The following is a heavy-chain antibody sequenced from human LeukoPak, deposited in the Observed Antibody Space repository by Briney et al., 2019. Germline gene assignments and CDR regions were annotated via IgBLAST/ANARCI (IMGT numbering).Heavy chain of an antibody. D-gene: IGHD1-14*01. CDR3: TRDRSRAEDD. CDR1: GFTFSGHW. J-gene: IGHJ4*02. Sequence: GGSLRLSCAASGFTFSGHWRSWVRQAPGKGLEWVANINQGGSDKYYVDSVKGRFTISRDNANNLLYLHMNSLRGEDTAVYYGTRDRSRAEDDWGQGTLVTVSS. V-gene: IGHV3-7*01. CDR2: INQGGSDK.